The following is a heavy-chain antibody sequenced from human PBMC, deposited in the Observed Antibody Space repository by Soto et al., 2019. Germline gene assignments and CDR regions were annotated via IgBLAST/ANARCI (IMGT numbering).Heavy chain of an antibody. Sequence: QEQLAESGGGLVKPGGFLRLSCAASGFSFNVYYMTWIRQAPGSGLEWVASISILGDSTYYADSVKGRFTISRDNARNSLHLQMDTLRAEDTAVYYCARDRAGTRTFPHNTFNMWGQGTTVTVAS. J-gene: IGHJ3*02. CDR1: GFSFNVYY. CDR2: ISILGDST. CDR3: ARDRAGTRTFPHNTFNM. D-gene: IGHD6-19*01. V-gene: IGHV3-11*01.